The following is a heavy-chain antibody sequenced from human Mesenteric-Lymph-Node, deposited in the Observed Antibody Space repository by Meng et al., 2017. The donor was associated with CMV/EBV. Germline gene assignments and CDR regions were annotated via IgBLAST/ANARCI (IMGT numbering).Heavy chain of an antibody. CDR1: GLTFSTCA. CDR3: AKEGAYGGSVEGFDY. J-gene: IGHJ4*02. Sequence: GGSLRLSCAASGLTFSTCAMSWVRQAPGKGLEWVSLISGSGSATYYADSVKGRFTISRDNSKNTLYLQVNSLRAEDTAVYYCAKEGAYGGSVEGFDYWGQGTLVTVSS. V-gene: IGHV3-23*01. CDR2: ISGSGSAT. D-gene: IGHD4-23*01.